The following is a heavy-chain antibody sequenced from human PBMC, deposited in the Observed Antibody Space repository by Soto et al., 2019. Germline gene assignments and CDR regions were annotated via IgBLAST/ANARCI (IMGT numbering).Heavy chain of an antibody. Sequence: RVESLKIACQAFEYSCRIYWISWVRQKPGAGLEWMGRVAPNDSFATYSPSFEAHVSISVDKSTNIVYLQWRSLRASDPATYYCARHQYGSGNSNFDFWGQGTPVTVSS. J-gene: IGHJ4*02. D-gene: IGHD3-10*01. CDR2: VAPNDSFA. CDR3: ARHQYGSGNSNFDF. CDR1: EYSCRIYW. V-gene: IGHV5-10-1*01.